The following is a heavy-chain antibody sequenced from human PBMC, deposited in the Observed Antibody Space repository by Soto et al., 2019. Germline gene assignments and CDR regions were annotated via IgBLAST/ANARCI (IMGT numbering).Heavy chain of an antibody. Sequence: PSETLSLTCTVSGGSISSSSYYWGWIRQPPGKGLEWIGSIYYSGSTYYNPSLKSRVTISVDTSKNQFSLKLSSVTAADTAVYYFARHWALGPPPDYWGQGTLVTVSS. D-gene: IGHD3-16*01. CDR3: ARHWALGPPPDY. CDR2: IYYSGST. V-gene: IGHV4-39*01. J-gene: IGHJ4*02. CDR1: GGSISSSSYY.